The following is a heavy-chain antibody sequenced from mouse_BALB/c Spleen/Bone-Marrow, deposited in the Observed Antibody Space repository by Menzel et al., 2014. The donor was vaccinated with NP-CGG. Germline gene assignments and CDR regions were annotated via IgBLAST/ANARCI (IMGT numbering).Heavy chain of an antibody. CDR3: ARNMGYGYFVY. J-gene: IGHJ2*01. D-gene: IGHD3-1*01. CDR1: GYAFTSYN. CDR2: IDPHSGGT. V-gene: IGHV1S135*01. Sequence: VQPKESGPELVKPGASVKVSCTASGYAFTSYNMYWVKQSHGKSLEWTGYIDPHSGGTSYNQKFKGKATLTVDKSSSTAYMHLHSLTSEDSAVYYCARNMGYGYFVYWGQGTPLTVSS.